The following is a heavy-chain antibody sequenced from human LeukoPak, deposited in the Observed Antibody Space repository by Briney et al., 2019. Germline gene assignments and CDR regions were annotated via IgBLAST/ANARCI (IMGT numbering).Heavy chain of an antibody. CDR1: GVAATVYY. Sequence: PSETLSLTCTVSGVAATVYYWSGIRQPPGKGLRWIGYIYYGGSTNYNPSLKSRVTVSVDSSKNQFSLRLTSVTAADTALYYCAGGSARSGWRRFDYWGQGILVTVSS. J-gene: IGHJ4*02. D-gene: IGHD6-19*01. CDR3: AGGSARSGWRRFDY. CDR2: IYYGGST. V-gene: IGHV4-59*02.